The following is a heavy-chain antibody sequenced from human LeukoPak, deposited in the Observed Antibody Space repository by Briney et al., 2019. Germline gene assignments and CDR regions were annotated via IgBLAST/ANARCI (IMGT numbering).Heavy chain of an antibody. CDR3: ARAPYYYGSGSTAFDL. V-gene: IGHV4-59*01. CDR1: GGSISSYY. Sequence: SETLSPTCTVSGGSISSYYWSWVRQPPGKGLEWIGYIYYSGSTNYNPSLKSRVTISVDTSKNQFSLKLSSVTAADTAVYYCARAPYYYGSGSTAFDLWGRGTLVTVSS. J-gene: IGHJ2*01. CDR2: IYYSGST. D-gene: IGHD3-10*01.